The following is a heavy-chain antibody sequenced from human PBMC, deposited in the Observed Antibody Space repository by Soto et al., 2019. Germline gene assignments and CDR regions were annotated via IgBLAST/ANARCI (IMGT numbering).Heavy chain of an antibody. CDR2: IHHGGST. CDR3: ARALRPIDY. D-gene: IGHD3-3*01. J-gene: IGHJ4*02. CDR1: GDSISSSNW. V-gene: IGHV4-4*02. Sequence: QVQLQESGPGLVKPSGTLSLTCAVSGDSISSSNWWSWVRQPPGKGLEWIGEIHHGGSTNYNPSLKSRIIISVEKSKNQFSLRLTSVTAADTAVYYCARALRPIDYWGQGTLVTVSS.